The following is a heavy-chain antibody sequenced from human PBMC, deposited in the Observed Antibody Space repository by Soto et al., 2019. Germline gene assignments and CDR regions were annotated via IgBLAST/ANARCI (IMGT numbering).Heavy chain of an antibody. D-gene: IGHD3-16*02. J-gene: IGHJ3*02. CDR1: GGSFSGYY. Sequence: SQTLSLTCAVYGGSFSGYYWSWIRQPPGKGLEWIGEINHSGSTNYNPSLKSRVTISVDTSKNQFSLKLSSVTAADTAVYYCARGRSDYIWGSYRYTNAFDIWGQGTMVTVSS. V-gene: IGHV4-34*01. CDR2: INHSGST. CDR3: ARGRSDYIWGSYRYTNAFDI.